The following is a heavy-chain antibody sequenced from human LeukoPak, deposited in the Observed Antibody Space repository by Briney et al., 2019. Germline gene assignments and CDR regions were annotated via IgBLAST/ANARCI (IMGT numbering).Heavy chain of an antibody. J-gene: IGHJ4*02. D-gene: IGHD5-18*01. Sequence: SETLSLTCTVSGGSISSYYWSWIRQPAGKGLEWIGRIHTSGSTNYNPSLKSRVTMSVDTSKNQFSLKLSSVTAADTAVYYCARATYIYGSSAYYFDYWGQGTLVSVSS. V-gene: IGHV4-4*07. CDR1: GGSISSYY. CDR3: ARATYIYGSSAYYFDY. CDR2: IHTSGST.